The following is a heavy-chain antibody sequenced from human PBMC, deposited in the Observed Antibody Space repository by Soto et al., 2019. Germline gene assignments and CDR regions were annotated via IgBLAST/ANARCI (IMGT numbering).Heavy chain of an antibody. J-gene: IGHJ4*02. V-gene: IGHV3-48*02. CDR2: ISSSSSTI. CDR3: ARGLYYYDSSGYWGY. CDR1: GFTFSSYS. D-gene: IGHD3-22*01. Sequence: PGGSLRLSCAASGFTFSSYSMNWVRQAPGKGLEWVSYISSSSSTIYYADSVKGRFTISRDSAKNSLYLQMNSLRDEDTAVYYCARGLYYYDSSGYWGYWGQGTLVTVSS.